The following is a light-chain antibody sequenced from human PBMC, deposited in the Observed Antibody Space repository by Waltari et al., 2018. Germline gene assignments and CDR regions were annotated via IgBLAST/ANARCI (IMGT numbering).Light chain of an antibody. J-gene: IGKJ5*01. CDR3: MQDQRSPLT. CDR2: LGS. Sequence: DIVMTQSPLSLPVTPGEPASISCRSSQSLLHSTGYNYLAWFLQRPGSSPQLLISLGSNRDSGVPDRFSGSGSGTDFTLKISRVEAEDVGVYYCMQDQRSPLTFGQGTRLDIK. CDR1: QSLLHSTGYNY. V-gene: IGKV2-28*01.